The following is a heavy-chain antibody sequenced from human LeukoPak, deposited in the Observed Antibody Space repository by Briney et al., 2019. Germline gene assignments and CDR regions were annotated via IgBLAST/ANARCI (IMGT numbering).Heavy chain of an antibody. V-gene: IGHV3-30*02. CDR3: AKDPRRGVGFVGATFDY. J-gene: IGHJ4*02. CDR1: GFAFSGYG. D-gene: IGHD1-26*01. CDR2: IAYDGSDK. Sequence: GGSLRLSCAASGFAFSGYGMHWVRQAPGKGLEWVTYIAYDGSDKFYADSVRGRFTISRDNSKNTLYLQMNSLRAEDTAVYYCAKDPRRGVGFVGATFDYWGQGTLVSVSS.